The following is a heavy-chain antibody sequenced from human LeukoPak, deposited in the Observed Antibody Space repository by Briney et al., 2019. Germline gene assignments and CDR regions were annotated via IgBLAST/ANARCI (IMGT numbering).Heavy chain of an antibody. D-gene: IGHD3-16*01. CDR2: INWNGGST. J-gene: IGHJ6*03. Sequence: GGSLRLSCAASGFTFDDYGMSWVRQAPGRGLEWVSGINWNGGSTGYADSVKGRFTISRDNAKNSPSLEMNSLRAEDTAFYYCARRMGAYYYMDVWGTGTTATVSS. V-gene: IGHV3-20*04. CDR1: GFTFDDYG. CDR3: ARRMGAYYYMDV.